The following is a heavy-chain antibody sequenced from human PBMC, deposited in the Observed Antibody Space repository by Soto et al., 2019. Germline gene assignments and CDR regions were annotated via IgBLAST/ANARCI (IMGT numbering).Heavy chain of an antibody. V-gene: IGHV1-69*01. Sequence: QVQLVQSGAEVKKPGSSVKVSCKVSGGNFSSYAIGWVRQDPGQGLEWMGGIIPITGTVNYEQKVQGRVTSTADESTTTFYMELSTLRSADTAVYNGAIEDTSSAQYLYFEARFRDTRVSVAS. J-gene: IGHJ2*01. CDR2: IIPITGTV. D-gene: IGHD2-2*01. CDR3: AIEDTSSAQYLYFEA. CDR1: GGNFSSYA.